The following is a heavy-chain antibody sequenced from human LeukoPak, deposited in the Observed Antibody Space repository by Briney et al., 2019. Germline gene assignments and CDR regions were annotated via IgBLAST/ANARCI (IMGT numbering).Heavy chain of an antibody. Sequence: SETLSLTCTVSGGSISNHYWSWIRQAPGKGLEWIGYIYYSGSTNYNPSVKSRVTISVDTSKNQFSLRLTSVTAADTAVYYCAKHLTNAYYDMIWFDPRGQGTLVTVSS. CDR3: AKHLTNAYYDMIWFDP. V-gene: IGHV4-59*11. D-gene: IGHD3-22*01. J-gene: IGHJ5*02. CDR2: IYYSGST. CDR1: GGSISNHY.